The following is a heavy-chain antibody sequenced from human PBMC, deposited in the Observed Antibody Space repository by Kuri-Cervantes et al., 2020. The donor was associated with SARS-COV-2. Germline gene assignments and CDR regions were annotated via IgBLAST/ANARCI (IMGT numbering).Heavy chain of an antibody. CDR1: GFTFSSYA. CDR3: ARGGYCSSTSCADYYYYGMDV. J-gene: IGHJ6*02. D-gene: IGHD2-2*01. Sequence: GESLKISCGASGFTFSSYAMSWVRQAPGKGLEWVSVISGSGGTIYYADSVKGRFTISRDNAKNSLYLQMNSLRAEDTAVYYCARGGYCSSTSCADYYYYGMDVWGQGTTVTVSS. CDR2: ISGSGGTI. V-gene: IGHV3-23*01.